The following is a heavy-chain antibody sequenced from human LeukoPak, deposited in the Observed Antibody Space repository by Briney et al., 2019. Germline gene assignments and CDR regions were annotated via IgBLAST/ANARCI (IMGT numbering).Heavy chain of an antibody. J-gene: IGHJ4*02. V-gene: IGHV1-8*03. CDR2: MNPNSGNT. Sequence: ASVKVSCKASGYTFTSYDINWVRQATGQGLEWMGWMNPNSGNTGYAQKFQGRVTITRNTSISTAYMELSSLRSDDTAVYYCARQPLLWFGEFDYWGQGTLVTVSS. CDR1: GYTFTSYD. D-gene: IGHD3-10*01. CDR3: ARQPLLWFGEFDY.